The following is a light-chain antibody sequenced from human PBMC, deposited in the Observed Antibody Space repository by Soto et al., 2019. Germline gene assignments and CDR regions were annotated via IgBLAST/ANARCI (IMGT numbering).Light chain of an antibody. V-gene: IGKV3-11*01. J-gene: IGKJ2*01. Sequence: EIVLTQSPASLSLSPGERATLSCRASQSVGSYFAWYQQKPGQAPRLLIYDSFNRATGIPARFSGSGSGTDFTLTISSLEPEDFAVYYCQQRFNWPYTFGQGTKLEIK. CDR3: QQRFNWPYT. CDR1: QSVGSY. CDR2: DSF.